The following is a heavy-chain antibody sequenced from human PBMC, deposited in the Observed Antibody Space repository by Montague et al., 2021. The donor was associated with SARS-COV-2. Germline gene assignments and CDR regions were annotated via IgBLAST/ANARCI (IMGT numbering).Heavy chain of an antibody. CDR2: IYYSGST. CDR1: GGSISSSSYY. Sequence: SETLSLTCTVSGGSISSSSYYWGWIRQPPGKGLEWIGSIYYSGSTYYNPSLKSRVTISVDTSKNQFSLKLSSVTAADTAVYYRARDHGNNLNYYYYYGMDVWGQGTTVTVSS. CDR3: ARDHGNNLNYYYYYGMDV. J-gene: IGHJ6*02. D-gene: IGHD1-20*01. V-gene: IGHV4-39*07.